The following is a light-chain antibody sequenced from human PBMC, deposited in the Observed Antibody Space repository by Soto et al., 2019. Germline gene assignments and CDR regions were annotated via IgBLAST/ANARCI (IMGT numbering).Light chain of an antibody. Sequence: ELVMTQSPATLSVSPGERATLSCRASQSFSNNLAWYQQKPGQAPRLLIYGASTRATGIPARFSGSGSGTEFTLTISSLQSEDFAVYYCQQYNNWPPWTFGPGTKVDIX. J-gene: IGKJ1*01. CDR1: QSFSNN. V-gene: IGKV3-15*01. CDR2: GAS. CDR3: QQYNNWPPWT.